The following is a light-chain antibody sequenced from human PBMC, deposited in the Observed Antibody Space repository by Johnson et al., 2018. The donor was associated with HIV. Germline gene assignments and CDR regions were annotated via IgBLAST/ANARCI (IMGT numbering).Light chain of an antibody. Sequence: QSVLKQPPSVSAAPGQKVTISCSGSSSNIGNNYVSWYQQLPGTAPKLLIYDNNKRPSGIPDRFSGSKSGTSATLGITGLQTGDEADYYCGTWDSSLSVSYVFGTGTKVTVL. CDR1: SSNIGNNY. J-gene: IGLJ1*01. CDR3: GTWDSSLSVSYV. CDR2: DNN. V-gene: IGLV1-51*01.